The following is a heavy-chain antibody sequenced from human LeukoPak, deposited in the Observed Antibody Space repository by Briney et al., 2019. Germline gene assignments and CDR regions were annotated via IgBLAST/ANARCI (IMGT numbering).Heavy chain of an antibody. CDR2: INPNSGGT. CDR3: AREWGYYDSSGYSHFDY. J-gene: IGHJ4*02. D-gene: IGHD3-22*01. CDR1: GYTFTGYY. Sequence: GASVKVSCKASGYTFTGYYMHWVRQAPGQGLEWMGWINPNSGGTNYAQKFQGRVTMTRDTSISTAYMELSRLRSDDTAVYYCAREWGYYDSSGYSHFDYWGQGTLVTVSS. V-gene: IGHV1-2*02.